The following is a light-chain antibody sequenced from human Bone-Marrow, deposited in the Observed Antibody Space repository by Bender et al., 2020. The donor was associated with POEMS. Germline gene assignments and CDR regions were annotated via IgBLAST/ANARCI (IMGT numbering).Light chain of an antibody. V-gene: IGLV2-23*02. CDR3: CSYADNHIWV. J-gene: IGLJ3*02. CDR1: SSDVGRFIR. Sequence: QSALTQPASVSGSAGQSITISCTGTSSDVGRFIRVSWYQQPPGTVPKLIIYEVSNRPSGVPDRFSGSKSGNTASLTISGLQAEDEADFYCCSYADNHIWVFGGGTRLTVL. CDR2: EVS.